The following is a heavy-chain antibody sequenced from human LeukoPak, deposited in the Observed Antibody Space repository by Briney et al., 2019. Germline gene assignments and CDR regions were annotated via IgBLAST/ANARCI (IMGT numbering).Heavy chain of an antibody. CDR1: GFTFSGSA. CDR2: IRSKANSYAT. J-gene: IGHJ4*02. Sequence: GGSLTLSCAASGFTFSGSAMHWVRQASGKGLEWVGRIRSKANSYATAYAASVKGRFTISRDDSKNTAYLQMNSLKTEDTAVYYCTRAGDHSSGWGQGTLVTVSS. D-gene: IGHD6-19*01. CDR3: TRAGDHSSG. V-gene: IGHV3-73*01.